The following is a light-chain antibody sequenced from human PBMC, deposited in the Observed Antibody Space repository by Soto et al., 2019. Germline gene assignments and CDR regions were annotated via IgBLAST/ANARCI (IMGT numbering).Light chain of an antibody. J-gene: IGKJ4*01. Sequence: DIVMTQSPDSLAVSLGERATINCKSSQSVLYSSNNKNYLAWYQQKPGQPPKLLIYWASTRESGVPDRFSGSGSGTDFTLTISSRQAEDVAVYYCQQYYSTPLPFGGGTKVEIK. CDR1: QSVLYSSNNKNY. CDR2: WAS. V-gene: IGKV4-1*01. CDR3: QQYYSTPLP.